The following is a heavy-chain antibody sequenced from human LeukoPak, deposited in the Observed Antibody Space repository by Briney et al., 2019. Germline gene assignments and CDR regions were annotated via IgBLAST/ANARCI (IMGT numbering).Heavy chain of an antibody. CDR3: SRGFNRGLEVDD. Sequence: SETLSLTCAVSGGSFSGYYWSWIRQPPGKGLEWIGEINHSGSTNYNPSLKSRVTISVEKSKNHFSLKLTSVTAADTAVYYCSRGFNRGLEVDDWGQGTLVTVSS. CDR1: GGSFSGYY. D-gene: IGHD1-1*01. V-gene: IGHV4-34*01. CDR2: INHSGST. J-gene: IGHJ4*02.